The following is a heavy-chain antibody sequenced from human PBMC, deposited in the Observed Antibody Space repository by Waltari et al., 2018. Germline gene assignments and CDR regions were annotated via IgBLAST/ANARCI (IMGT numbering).Heavy chain of an antibody. J-gene: IGHJ6*02. Sequence: EVQLVESGGGLVQPGGSLRLSCAASGFTFSSYDMHWVRQATGKGLECVSAIGTAGDTYYPGSVKGRFTISRENAKNSLYLQMNSLRAEDTAVYYCARASYYYYGMDVWGQGTTVTVSS. CDR1: GFTFSSYD. CDR3: ARASYYYYGMDV. V-gene: IGHV3-13*01. CDR2: IGTAGDT.